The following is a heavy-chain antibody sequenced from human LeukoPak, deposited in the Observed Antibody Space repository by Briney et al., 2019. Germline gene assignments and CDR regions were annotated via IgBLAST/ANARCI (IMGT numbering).Heavy chain of an antibody. J-gene: IGHJ4*02. CDR3: ARVSYDEHY. CDR2: ISAYTGNT. Sequence: ASVKVSCKASGYTFTSYAITWVRQAPGQGLEWMGSISAYTGNTNYAQKLQGRVTMTTDTSTSTAYMELRSLRSDDTAVYYCARVSYDEHYWGQGTLVTVSS. V-gene: IGHV1-18*01. D-gene: IGHD3-22*01. CDR1: GYTFTSYA.